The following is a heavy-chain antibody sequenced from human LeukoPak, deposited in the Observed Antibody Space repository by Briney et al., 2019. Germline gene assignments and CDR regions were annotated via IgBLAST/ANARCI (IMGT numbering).Heavy chain of an antibody. D-gene: IGHD3-3*01. CDR3: ARDGITIFGVVYDY. Sequence: GGSLRLSCAASGFTFSSYSMNWVRQAPGKGLEWVSSISSSSSYIYYADLVKGRFTISRDNAKNSLYLQMNSLRAEDTAVYYCARDGITIFGVVYDYWGQGTLVTVSS. CDR1: GFTFSSYS. J-gene: IGHJ4*02. V-gene: IGHV3-21*01. CDR2: ISSSSSYI.